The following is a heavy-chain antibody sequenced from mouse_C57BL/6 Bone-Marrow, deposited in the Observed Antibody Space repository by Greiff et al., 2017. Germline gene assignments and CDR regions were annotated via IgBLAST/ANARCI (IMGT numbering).Heavy chain of an antibody. CDR2: IDPSDSYT. Sequence: VQLQQPGAELVMPGASVKLSCKASGYTFTSSWMHWVKQRPGQGLEWIGEIDPSDSYTNYNQKFKGKSTLTVDKSSSTAYMHHSSLTSEDSAVDYCARWYYGSKDYWGQGTTLTVSS. CDR1: GYTFTSSW. J-gene: IGHJ2*01. CDR3: ARWYYGSKDY. V-gene: IGHV1-69*01. D-gene: IGHD1-1*01.